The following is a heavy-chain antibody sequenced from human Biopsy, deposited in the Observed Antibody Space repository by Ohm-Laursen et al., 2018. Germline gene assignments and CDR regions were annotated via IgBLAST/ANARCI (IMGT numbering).Heavy chain of an antibody. D-gene: IGHD3-10*01. V-gene: IGHV1-69*10. Sequence: SVKVSCKVIGGTFSASGITWVRQAPGQGLEWMGGIIPMLGTVQYARKLRGRVTITADKPTSTAYMELTSLTSDDTAVYYCARDTLMAQHLVPGENWFDPWGQGTLVTVSS. CDR2: IIPMLGTV. CDR3: ARDTLMAQHLVPGENWFDP. J-gene: IGHJ5*02. CDR1: GGTFSASG.